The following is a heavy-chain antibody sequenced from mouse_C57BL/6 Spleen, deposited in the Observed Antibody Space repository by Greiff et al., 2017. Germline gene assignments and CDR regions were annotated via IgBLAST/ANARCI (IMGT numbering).Heavy chain of an antibody. J-gene: IGHJ4*01. CDR2: IYPGGGYT. Sequence: QVQLKQSGAELVRPGTSVKMSCKASGYTFTNYWIGWAKQRPGHGLEWIGDIYPGGGYTNYNEKFKGKATLTADKSSSTAYMQFSSLTSEDSAIYYCARGGASNGDAMDYWGQGTSVTVSS. CDR1: GYTFTNYW. V-gene: IGHV1-63*01. D-gene: IGHD6-1*01. CDR3: ARGGASNGDAMDY.